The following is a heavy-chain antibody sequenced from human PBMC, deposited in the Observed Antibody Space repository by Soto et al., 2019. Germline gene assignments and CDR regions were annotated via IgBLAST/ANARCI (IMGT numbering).Heavy chain of an antibody. J-gene: IGHJ4*02. CDR1: GFTFTSYY. CDR2: INPSGGST. CDR3: ARGLGGDGLDY. V-gene: IGHV1-46*03. Sequence: QVQLVQSGAEVKKPGASVRVSCKASGFTFTSYYMHWVRQAPGQGLEWMGIINPSGGSTSYAQKFQGRVTMTRDTSTTTVYMELSSLRSEDTAVYYCARGLGGDGLDYWGQGTLVTVSS. D-gene: IGHD2-21*02.